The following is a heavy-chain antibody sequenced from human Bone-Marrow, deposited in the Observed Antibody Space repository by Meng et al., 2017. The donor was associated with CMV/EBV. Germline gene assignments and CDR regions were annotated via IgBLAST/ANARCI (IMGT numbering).Heavy chain of an antibody. CDR3: VRHIIVVPGRGYGVDV. Sequence: GSLSLTCRVSGHSISSDYFWGWVRQPPGKGLEWIGINDSGSTYYNSSLKSRVAISVDTSGTQFSLTLSSVTAADTAVYYCVRHIIVVPGRGYGVDVWGQGTTVTVSS. V-gene: IGHV4-38-2*01. J-gene: IGHJ6*01. CDR1: GHSISSDYF. CDR2: INDSGST. D-gene: IGHD2-2*01.